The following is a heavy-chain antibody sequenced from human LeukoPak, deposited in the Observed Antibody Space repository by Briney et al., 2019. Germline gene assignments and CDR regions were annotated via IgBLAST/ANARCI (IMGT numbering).Heavy chain of an antibody. CDR3: ARDLLCSGGSCPVDY. Sequence: SLKVSCKASGGTFSSYTISWVRQAPGQWLEWMGRIIPILGIANYAQKFQGRVTITADKSTSTAYMELSSLRSEDTAVYYCARDLLCSGGSCPVDYWGQGTLVTVSS. V-gene: IGHV1-69*04. CDR1: GGTFSSYT. J-gene: IGHJ4*02. CDR2: IIPILGIA. D-gene: IGHD2-15*01.